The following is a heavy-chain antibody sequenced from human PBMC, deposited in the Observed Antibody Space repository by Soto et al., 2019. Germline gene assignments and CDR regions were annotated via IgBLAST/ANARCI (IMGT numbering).Heavy chain of an antibody. J-gene: IGHJ6*02. D-gene: IGHD2-2*01. CDR3: ARIVVVPAAIAYYYYGMDV. V-gene: IGHV1-18*01. Sequence: QVQLVQSGAEVKKPGASVKVSCKASGYTFTSYGISWVRQAPGQGLEWMGWISAYNGNTNYAQKLQGRVTMTTDTSTSTAYMERRSLRSDDTAVYYCARIVVVPAAIAYYYYGMDVWGQGTTVTVSS. CDR2: ISAYNGNT. CDR1: GYTFTSYG.